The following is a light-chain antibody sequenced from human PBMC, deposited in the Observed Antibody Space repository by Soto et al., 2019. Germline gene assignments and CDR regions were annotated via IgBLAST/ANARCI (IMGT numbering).Light chain of an antibody. CDR3: DSYTSSRAYV. CDR2: EVS. CDR1: SSDVGGYNY. J-gene: IGLJ1*01. Sequence: QSALTQPASVSGSPGQSITISCTVTSSDVGGYNYVSWYQQQSGKTPKLIIHEVSNRPSGVSNRFSGSKSGNTASLTISGLQAEDEADYYCDSYTSSRAYVFGIGTKVTVL. V-gene: IGLV2-14*01.